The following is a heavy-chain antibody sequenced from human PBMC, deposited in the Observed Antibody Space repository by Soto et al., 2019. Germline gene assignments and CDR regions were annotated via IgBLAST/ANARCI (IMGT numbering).Heavy chain of an antibody. CDR1: GFTFSSYA. CDR2: ISYDGSNK. D-gene: IGHD5-18*01. V-gene: IGHV3-30-3*01. CDR3: AFIHGYYFDY. J-gene: IGHJ4*02. Sequence: GGSLRLSCAASGFTFSSYAMHWVRQAPGKGLEWVAVISYDGSNKYYADSVKGRFTISRDNSKNTLYLQMNSLRAEDTAVYYCAFIHGYYFDYWGQGTLVTVSS.